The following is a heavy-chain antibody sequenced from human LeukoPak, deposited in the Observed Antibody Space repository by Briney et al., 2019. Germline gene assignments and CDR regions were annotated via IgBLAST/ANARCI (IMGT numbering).Heavy chain of an antibody. CDR1: GGSFSGYY. Sequence: SATLSLTCAVYGGSFSGYYWSWIRQPPGKGLELIGEINHSGSTNYNPSLKSRVTISVDTSRNQFSLKLSSVTAADTAVYYCASNHNDYGDYVQAYWGQGTLVTVSS. J-gene: IGHJ4*02. D-gene: IGHD4-17*01. CDR3: ASNHNDYGDYVQAY. V-gene: IGHV4-34*01. CDR2: INHSGST.